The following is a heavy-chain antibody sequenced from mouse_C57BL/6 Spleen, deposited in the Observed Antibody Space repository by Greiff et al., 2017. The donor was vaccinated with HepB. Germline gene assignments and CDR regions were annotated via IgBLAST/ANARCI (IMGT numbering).Heavy chain of an antibody. CDR2: IYPGDGDT. V-gene: IGHV1-82*01. CDR1: GYAFSSSW. J-gene: IGHJ2*01. Sequence: VQLQQSGPELVKPGASVKISCKASGYAFSSSWMNWVKQRPGKGLEWIGRIYPGDGDTNYNGKFKGKATLTADKSSSTAYMQLSSLTSEDSAVYCCARGREFLGGQGTTLTVSS. CDR3: ARGREFL.